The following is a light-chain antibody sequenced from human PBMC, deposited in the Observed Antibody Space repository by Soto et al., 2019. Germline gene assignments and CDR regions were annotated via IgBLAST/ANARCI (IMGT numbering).Light chain of an antibody. V-gene: IGKV3-20*01. CDR2: AAS. Sequence: EIVLTQSPATLSLSPGKKAPLSVRASGGFAGSSLAWYQHKPGQAPRLLIYAASSRATGIPDRFIGSGSGTDFTLTISRLEPDDSAVYYCHHYDSSPPYTFGQGTKLEIK. CDR3: HHYDSSPPYT. CDR1: GGFAGSS. J-gene: IGKJ2*01.